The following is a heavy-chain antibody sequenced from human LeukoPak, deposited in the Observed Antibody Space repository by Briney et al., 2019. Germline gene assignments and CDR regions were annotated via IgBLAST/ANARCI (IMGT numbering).Heavy chain of an antibody. V-gene: IGHV4-4*07. J-gene: IGHJ3*01. Sequence: SETLSLTCTASGGSISSHYWSWIRQPAGKGLEWIGRIYTSGSTNYTNYNPSLKSRVTMSVDTSKNQFSLQLSSVTAADTAVYYCASFDVWGQGIMVTVSS. CDR2: IYTSGSTNYT. CDR1: GGSISSHY. CDR3: ASFDV.